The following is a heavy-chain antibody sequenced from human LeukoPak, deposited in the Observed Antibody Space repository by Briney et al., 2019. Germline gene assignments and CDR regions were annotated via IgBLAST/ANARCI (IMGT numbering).Heavy chain of an antibody. D-gene: IGHD3-10*01. V-gene: IGHV4-59*08. Sequence: SETLSLTCAVYGGSFSGYYWSWLRQPPGKGLEWIGYVYYSGSTNYNPSLKSRVTISVDTSKNQFSLMLSSVTAADTAVYYCARHVGFITMVRGVINNNWFDPWGQGTLVTVSS. CDR1: GGSFSGYY. J-gene: IGHJ5*02. CDR2: VYYSGST. CDR3: ARHVGFITMVRGVINNNWFDP.